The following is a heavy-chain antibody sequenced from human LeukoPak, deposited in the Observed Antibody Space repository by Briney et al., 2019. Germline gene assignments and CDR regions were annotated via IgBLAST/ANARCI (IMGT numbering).Heavy chain of an antibody. CDR3: ARDPSDIVVVNWFDP. D-gene: IGHD2-2*01. Sequence: GGSLRLSCAASGFTFSSYGMHWVRQAPGKELEWVAVIWYDGSNKYYADSVKGRFTISRDNSKNTLYLQMNSLRAEDTAVYYCARDPSDIVVVNWFDPWGQGTLVTVSS. CDR1: GFTFSSYG. V-gene: IGHV3-33*01. CDR2: IWYDGSNK. J-gene: IGHJ5*02.